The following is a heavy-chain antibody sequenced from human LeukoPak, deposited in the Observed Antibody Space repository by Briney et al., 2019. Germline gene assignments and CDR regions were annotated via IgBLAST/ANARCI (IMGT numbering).Heavy chain of an antibody. Sequence: ASVKVSCKASGYTFTSYDINWVRQATGQGLEWMGYMNPNSGNTGYAQKFQGRVTITRDMSTSTAYMELSSLRSEDTAVYYCAAEIYGGNSDCCTFDFWGQGTPVTVSS. J-gene: IGHJ3*01. CDR2: MNPNSGNT. V-gene: IGHV1-8*03. D-gene: IGHD4-23*01. CDR1: GYTFTSYD. CDR3: AAEIYGGNSDCCTFDF.